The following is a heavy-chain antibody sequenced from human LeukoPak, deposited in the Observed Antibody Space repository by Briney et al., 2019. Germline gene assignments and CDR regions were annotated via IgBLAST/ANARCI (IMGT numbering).Heavy chain of an antibody. CDR3: ARGYSYYYMDV. V-gene: IGHV4-59*01. Sequence: PSETLSLTCTVSGGSISGYYWSWIRQPPGKGLEWIAYIYYSGSTNSNPSLKSRVTISVDTSKNQFSLKLGSVTAADTAVYYCARGYSYYYMDVWGKGTTVTVSS. CDR2: IYYSGST. CDR1: GGSISGYY. J-gene: IGHJ6*03. D-gene: IGHD5-18*01.